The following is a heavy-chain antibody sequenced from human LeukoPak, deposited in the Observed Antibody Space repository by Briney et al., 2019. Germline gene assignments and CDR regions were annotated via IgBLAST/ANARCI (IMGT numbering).Heavy chain of an antibody. CDR2: ISGSGDTT. Sequence: PGGSLRLSCAASGFIFSGYAMSWVRQAPGKGLEWVSGISGSGDTTHYADSVEGRFTISRDNAKKTVNLQMNSLRAEDTAIYYCAKVTTYSGSYFFHWGQGTLVTVSS. CDR3: AKVTTYSGSYFFH. D-gene: IGHD1-26*01. V-gene: IGHV3-23*01. J-gene: IGHJ4*02. CDR1: GFIFSGYA.